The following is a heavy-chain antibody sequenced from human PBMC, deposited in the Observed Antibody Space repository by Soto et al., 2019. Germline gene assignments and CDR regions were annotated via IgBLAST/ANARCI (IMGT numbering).Heavy chain of an antibody. CDR2: INAGNGNT. V-gene: IGHV1-3*01. J-gene: IGHJ6*02. CDR1: GYTFTSYA. D-gene: IGHD6-19*01. CDR3: ARDGSGWTNYRYYYGMDV. Sequence: QVPLVQSGAEVKKPGASVKVSCKASGYTFTSYAIHWVRQAPGQRLEWMGWINAGNGNTKYSQKLQGRVTITRDTSANTAYMELSRLKSEDTAVYYCARDGSGWTNYRYYYGMDVWGQGTTVTVSS.